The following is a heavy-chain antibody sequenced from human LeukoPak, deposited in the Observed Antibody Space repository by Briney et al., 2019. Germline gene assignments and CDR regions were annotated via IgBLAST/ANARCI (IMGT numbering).Heavy chain of an antibody. CDR3: ARGGGLDV. CDR1: GFTFSSYW. J-gene: IGHJ6*02. V-gene: IGHV3-7*03. D-gene: IGHD3-16*01. CDR2: INHNGNVN. Sequence: GGSLRLSCAASGFTFSSYWMNWARQAPGKGLGWVASINHNGNVNYYVDSVKGRFTISRDNAKNSLYLQMSNLRAEDTAAYFCARGGGLDVWGQGATATVSS.